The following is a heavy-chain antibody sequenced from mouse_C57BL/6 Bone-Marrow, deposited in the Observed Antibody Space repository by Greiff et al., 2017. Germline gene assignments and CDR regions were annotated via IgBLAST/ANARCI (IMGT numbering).Heavy chain of an antibody. J-gene: IGHJ2*01. CDR1: GYTFTSYW. CDR3: ANNYGSNPDYLDY. CDR2: IHPNSGST. Sequence: VQLQQPGAELVKPGASVKLSCKASGYTFTSYWMHWVKQRPGQGLDWIGMIHPNSGSTYYNEKFKSKATLTVDKYSSTAFMQLSSPTSEDSAVYYCANNYGSNPDYLDYWGQGTTLTVSS. V-gene: IGHV1-64*01. D-gene: IGHD1-1*01.